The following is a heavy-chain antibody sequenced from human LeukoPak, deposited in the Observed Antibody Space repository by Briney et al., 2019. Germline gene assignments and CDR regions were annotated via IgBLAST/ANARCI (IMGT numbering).Heavy chain of an antibody. J-gene: IGHJ5*02. CDR3: AREPDSSSWKRGTRFDP. CDR1: GGSISSYY. V-gene: IGHV4-4*07. D-gene: IGHD6-13*01. Sequence: SETLSLTCTVSGGSISSYYWSWIRQPAGKGLEWIGRTHTSGSTNYNPSLKNRVTISVDTSKNQFSLKLSSVTAADTAVYYCAREPDSSSWKRGTRFDPWGQGTLVTVSS. CDR2: THTSGST.